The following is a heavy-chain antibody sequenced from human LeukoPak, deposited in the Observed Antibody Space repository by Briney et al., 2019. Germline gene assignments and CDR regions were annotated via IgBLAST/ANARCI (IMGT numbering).Heavy chain of an antibody. D-gene: IGHD5-18*01. J-gene: IGHJ4*02. Sequence: TGGSQRLSCAASGFTLSSYNMRWVRLARGKGLGWVSFITSGGSYIYHADLVKGRFTISRDNAENSLYLQMNSLRAEHTAVYYCARGYCFGFKTIDYWGQGALVTVSS. CDR2: ITSGGSYI. CDR3: ARGYCFGFKTIDY. V-gene: IGHV3-21*06. CDR1: GFTLSSYN.